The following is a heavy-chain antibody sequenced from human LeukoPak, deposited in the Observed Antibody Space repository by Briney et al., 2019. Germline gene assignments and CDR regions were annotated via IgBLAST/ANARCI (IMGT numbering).Heavy chain of an antibody. V-gene: IGHV1-2*02. J-gene: IGHJ4*02. D-gene: IGHD5-12*01. CDR2: INPNSGGT. CDR3: ARVSGYDYAGFDY. CDR1: GYTFTGYY. Sequence: GASVKVSCKASGYTFTGYYMHWVRQAPGQGLEWMGWINPNSGGTNYAQKFRGRVTMTRDTSISTAYMELSRLRSDDTAVYYCARVSGYDYAGFDYWGQGTLVTVSS.